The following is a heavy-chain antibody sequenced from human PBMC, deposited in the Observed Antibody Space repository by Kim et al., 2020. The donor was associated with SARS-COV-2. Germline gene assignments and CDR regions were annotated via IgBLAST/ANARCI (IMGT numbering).Heavy chain of an antibody. CDR3: ASDYGSGSPSHS. J-gene: IGHJ4*02. CDR2: IYYSGST. CDR1: GGSISSGGYY. V-gene: IGHV4-31*03. Sequence: SETLSLTCTVSGGSISSGGYYWSWIRQHPGKGLEWIGYIYYSGSTYYNPSLKSRVTISVDTSKNQCSLKLSSVTAADTAVYYCASDYGSGSPSHSWGQGTLVTVSS. D-gene: IGHD3-10*01.